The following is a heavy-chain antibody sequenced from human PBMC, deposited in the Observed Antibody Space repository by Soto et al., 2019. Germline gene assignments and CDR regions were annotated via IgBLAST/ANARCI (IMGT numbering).Heavy chain of an antibody. Sequence: LRLSCAASGFTFSNYWMSWVRQAPGKGLEWVANIKQDGSQNYYVDSVKGRFTTSRDNTKNSFYLQMNSLRAEDTAMYYCASQTSRGRPIGYWGQGTLVTVSS. J-gene: IGHJ4*02. CDR1: GFTFSNYW. CDR2: IKQDGSQN. V-gene: IGHV3-7*03. CDR3: ASQTSRGRPIGY.